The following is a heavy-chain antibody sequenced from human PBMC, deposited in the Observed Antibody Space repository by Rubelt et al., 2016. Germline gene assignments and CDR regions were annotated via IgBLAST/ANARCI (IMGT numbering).Heavy chain of an antibody. CDR3: ARANHGDYEDY. J-gene: IGHJ4*02. D-gene: IGHD4-17*01. CDR2: INAGNGNT. Sequence: QVQLVQSGAEVKKPGASVKVSCKASGYTFTSYAMHWVRQAPGQRLEWMGWINAGNGNTKYSQKFQGRDTITRDTSASTAYMELSSLRSEATAVYYCARANHGDYEDYWGQGTLVTVSS. CDR1: GYTFTSYA. V-gene: IGHV1-3*01.